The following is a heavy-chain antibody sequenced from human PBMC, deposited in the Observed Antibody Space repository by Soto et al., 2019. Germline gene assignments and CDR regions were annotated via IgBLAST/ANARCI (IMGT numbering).Heavy chain of an antibody. CDR3: ARLTERRESSSWYTLDY. CDR2: IYYSGST. V-gene: IGHV4-39*01. Sequence: SETLSLTCTVCRGCITSSSYYWGWIRQPPGKGLEWIGSIYYSGSTYYNPSLKSRVTISVDTSKNQFSLKLSSVTAADTAVYYCARLTERRESSSWYTLDYWGQGTLVTVSS. J-gene: IGHJ4*02. D-gene: IGHD6-13*01. CDR1: RGCITSSSYY.